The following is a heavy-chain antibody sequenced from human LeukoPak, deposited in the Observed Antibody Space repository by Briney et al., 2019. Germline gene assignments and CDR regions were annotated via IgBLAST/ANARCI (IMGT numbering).Heavy chain of an antibody. CDR2: IRYDGSNK. D-gene: IGHD6-19*01. CDR1: GFTFSSYA. J-gene: IGHJ6*03. V-gene: IGHV3-30*02. CDR3: AKDYSSGWQGFYYYYYMDV. Sequence: GGSLRLSCAASGFTFSSYAMHWVRQAPGKGLEWVTFIRYDGSNKYYADSVKGRFTISRDNSKNTLYLQMNSLRAEDTAVYYCAKDYSSGWQGFYYYYYMDVWGKGTTVTISS.